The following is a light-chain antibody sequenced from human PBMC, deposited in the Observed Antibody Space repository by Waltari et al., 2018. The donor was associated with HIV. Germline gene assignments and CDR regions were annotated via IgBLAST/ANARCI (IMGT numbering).Light chain of an antibody. CDR3: QQYGSSLVT. CDR2: GAS. Sequence: EIVLTQSPGTLSLSPGERATLSCRASQSVSSSYLAWYQQKPGQAPRLLIYGASSRATDIPDRFSGSGSATDFTLTISRLEPEDFAVYYCQQYGSSLVTFGGGTKVEIK. J-gene: IGKJ4*01. V-gene: IGKV3-20*01. CDR1: QSVSSSY.